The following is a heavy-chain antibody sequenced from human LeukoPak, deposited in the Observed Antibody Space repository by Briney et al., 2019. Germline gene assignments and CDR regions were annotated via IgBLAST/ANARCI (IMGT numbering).Heavy chain of an antibody. CDR3: VKEAQAQPATYCSYFNF. V-gene: IGHV3-53*05. CDR1: GFTVSSNY. J-gene: IGHJ4*02. Sequence: PGGSLRLSCAASGFTVSSNYMSWVRQAPGKGLEWVSVIYSGGSGGSTYYADSVKGRFTISRDNSKNTLHLQMNSLRDEDTAVYYCVKEAQAQPATYCSYFNFWGQGTLVTVSS. D-gene: IGHD1-14*01. CDR2: IYSGGSGGST.